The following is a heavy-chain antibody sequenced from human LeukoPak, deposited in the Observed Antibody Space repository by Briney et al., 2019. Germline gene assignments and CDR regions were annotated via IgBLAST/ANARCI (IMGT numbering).Heavy chain of an antibody. V-gene: IGHV2-5*02. CDR1: GFSLNTSGVG. CDR3: AHRRRSGWYNWFDP. D-gene: IGHD6-19*01. Sequence: SGPTLVKPTQTLTLTCTFSGFSLNTSGVGVGWIRQPPGKALQWLALIYWDDDKRYSPSLKSRLTITKDTSKNQVVLTMTNMDPVDTATYYCAHRRRSGWYNWFDPWGQGTLVTVSS. CDR2: IYWDDDK. J-gene: IGHJ5*02.